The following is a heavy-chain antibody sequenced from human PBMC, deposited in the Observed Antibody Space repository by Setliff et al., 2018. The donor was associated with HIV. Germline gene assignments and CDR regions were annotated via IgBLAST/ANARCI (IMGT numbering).Heavy chain of an antibody. Sequence: SETLSLTCTVSGDSISRRIYYWGWIRQPPGKGLEWIGNFYYSGSSHYNPSLKSRVTISVDTSKNQFSLKLISVSAADTAVYNCAKLLPAADMAREIDSWGQGTLVTVSS. CDR2: FYYSGSS. J-gene: IGHJ4*02. CDR1: GDSISRRIYY. D-gene: IGHD2-2*01. CDR3: AKLLPAADMAREIDS. V-gene: IGHV4-39*01.